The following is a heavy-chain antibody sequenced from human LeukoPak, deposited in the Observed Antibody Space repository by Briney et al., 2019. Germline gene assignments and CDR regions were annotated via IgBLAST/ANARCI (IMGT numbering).Heavy chain of an antibody. CDR2: ISYDGSNK. D-gene: IGHD3-22*01. V-gene: IGHV3-30-3*01. CDR3: ARDYYDSSGYYYGGYYYYYGMDV. J-gene: IGHJ6*02. Sequence: PGGSLRLSCAASGFTFSRYAMHWVRQAPGKGLEWVAVISYDGSNKYYADSVKGRFTISRDNSKNTLYLQMNSLRAEDTAVYYCARDYYDSSGYYYGGYYYYYGMDVWGQGTTVTVSS. CDR1: GFTFSRYA.